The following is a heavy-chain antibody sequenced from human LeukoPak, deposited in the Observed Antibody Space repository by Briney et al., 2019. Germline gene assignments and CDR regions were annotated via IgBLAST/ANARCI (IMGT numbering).Heavy chain of an antibody. CDR3: TTSVMYSSGWRASAFSIYYYYMDV. J-gene: IGHJ6*03. Sequence: GGSLRLSCAASGFTFSNAWMSWVRQAPGKGLEWVGRIKSKTDGGTTDYAAPVKGRFTISRDDSKNTLYLQMNSLKTEDTAVYYCTTSVMYSSGWRASAFSIYYYYMDVWGKGTTVTVSS. V-gene: IGHV3-15*01. D-gene: IGHD6-19*01. CDR1: GFTFSNAW. CDR2: IKSKTDGGTT.